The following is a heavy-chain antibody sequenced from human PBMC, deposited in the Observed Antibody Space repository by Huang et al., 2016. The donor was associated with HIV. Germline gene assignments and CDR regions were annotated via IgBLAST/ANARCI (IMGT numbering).Heavy chain of an antibody. CDR2: ISYDGSNK. D-gene: IGHD5-12*01. CDR3: ARDLWLRDLYYYYYMDV. V-gene: IGHV3-30-3*01. Sequence: QVQLVESGGGVVQPGRSLRLSCAASRFTLRNYAMHWVRQVPGKGLEWVAVISYDGSNKDYADSVKGRFTISRDNSKNTLYLQMNSLRAEDTAVYYCARDLWLRDLYYYYYMDVWGKGTTVTVSS. J-gene: IGHJ6*03. CDR1: RFTLRNYA.